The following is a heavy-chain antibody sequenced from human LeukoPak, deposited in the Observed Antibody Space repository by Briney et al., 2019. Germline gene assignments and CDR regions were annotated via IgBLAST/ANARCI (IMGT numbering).Heavy chain of an antibody. CDR2: IYSNNGDT. Sequence: SETLSLTCTVSGGSISSRTDYWAWLRQPPGKGLEWIGTIYSNNGDTYSNPSLKSRVAISVDTSLNQFSLKLSSVTAADTAVYYCAYGGSSWYSEGGDYWGQGTLVTVSS. CDR1: GGSISSRTDY. V-gene: IGHV4-39*07. J-gene: IGHJ4*02. D-gene: IGHD6-13*01. CDR3: AYGGSSWYSEGGDY.